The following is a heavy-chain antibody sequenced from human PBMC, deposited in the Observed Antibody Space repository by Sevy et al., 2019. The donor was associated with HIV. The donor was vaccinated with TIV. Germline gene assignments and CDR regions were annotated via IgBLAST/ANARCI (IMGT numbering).Heavy chain of an antibody. J-gene: IGHJ5*02. V-gene: IGHV4-31*03. CDR1: GGSISSGGFF. D-gene: IGHD3-22*01. Sequence: SETLSLTCSVSGGSISSGGFFWSWIRQHPGKGLEWIGYIYYGGGTYYNPSLKSRSMISVDTSKNQFSLKVNSVTVADTAVYHCARFYDSSGGWFDPWGQGMLVTVSS. CDR3: ARFYDSSGGWFDP. CDR2: IYYGGGT.